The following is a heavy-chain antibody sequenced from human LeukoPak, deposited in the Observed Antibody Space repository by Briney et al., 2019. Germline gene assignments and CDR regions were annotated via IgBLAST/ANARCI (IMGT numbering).Heavy chain of an antibody. CDR3: SRGSGYSGFDYYFYYYGMDV. CDR1: GYTFTGYY. J-gene: IGHJ6*02. CDR2: INPNSGGT. V-gene: IGHV1-2*04. D-gene: IGHD1-26*01. Sequence: ASVKVSCKASGYTFTGYYMHWVRQAPGQGLEWMGWINPNSGGTNYAKKFQGWVTMTRDTSISTAYMQLSRLRSDDTAVYYCSRGSGYSGFDYYFYYYGMDVWGQGTTVTVSS.